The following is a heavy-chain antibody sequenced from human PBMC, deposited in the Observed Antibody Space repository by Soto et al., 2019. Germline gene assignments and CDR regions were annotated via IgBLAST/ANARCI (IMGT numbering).Heavy chain of an antibody. CDR3: AKDGTAVAKLYYYYGMDV. V-gene: IGHV3-30*18. CDR1: GFTFSSYG. J-gene: IGHJ6*02. CDR2: ISYDGSNK. Sequence: GGSLRLSCAASGFTFSSYGMHWVRQAPGKGLEWVAVISYDGSNKYYADSVKGRFTISRDNSKNTLYLQMNSLRAEDTAVYYCAKDGTAVAKLYYYYGMDVWGQGTTVTVSS. D-gene: IGHD6-19*01.